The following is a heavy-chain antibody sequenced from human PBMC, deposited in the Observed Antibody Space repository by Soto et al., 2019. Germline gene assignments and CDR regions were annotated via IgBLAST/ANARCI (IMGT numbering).Heavy chain of an antibody. CDR2: IYDSGST. D-gene: IGHD6-13*01. V-gene: IGHV4-59*08. CDR1: GGSISSSY. Sequence: SETLSLTCTVSGGSISSSYWSWIRQPPGKGLEWIGYIYDSGSTYYNSSLKSRVTMSVDTSKNQFSLKLSSVTAADTAVYYCARQLIYCGQVTPVTVSS. J-gene: IGHJ4*02. CDR3: ARQLIY.